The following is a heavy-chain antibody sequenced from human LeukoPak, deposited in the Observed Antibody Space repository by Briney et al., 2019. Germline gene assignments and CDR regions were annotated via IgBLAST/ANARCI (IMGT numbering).Heavy chain of an antibody. J-gene: IGHJ4*02. Sequence: GGSLRLSCAASGFTFSSYDMHWVRQATGRGLEWVSGINTAGDTYYPGSVKGRSTISRENAKNSLYLQMNSLRAGDTAVYYCARGIPGGFDYWGQGTLVTVSS. CDR1: GFTFSSYD. V-gene: IGHV3-13*01. CDR2: INTAGDT. D-gene: IGHD1-14*01. CDR3: ARGIPGGFDY.